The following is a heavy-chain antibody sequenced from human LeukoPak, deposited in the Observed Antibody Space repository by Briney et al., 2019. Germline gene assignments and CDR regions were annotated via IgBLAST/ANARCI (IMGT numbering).Heavy chain of an antibody. Sequence: AGGSLRLSCAASGLSVSHNYMTWVRQAPGKGLQWVSMIRSDTGTDYADSVKGRFTISRDSSNNTLFLQMNSLRAEDTAVYYCARATEDEWEVVSSVAFDIWGQGTMVTVSS. CDR3: ARATEDEWEVVSSVAFDI. V-gene: IGHV3-66*01. J-gene: IGHJ3*02. D-gene: IGHD1-26*01. CDR2: IRSDTGT. CDR1: GLSVSHNY.